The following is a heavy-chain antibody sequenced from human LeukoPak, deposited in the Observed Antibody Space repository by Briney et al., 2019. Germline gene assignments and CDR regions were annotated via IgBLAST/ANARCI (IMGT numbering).Heavy chain of an antibody. J-gene: IGHJ4*02. CDR3: ARGVTTRYYFDY. V-gene: IGHV1-69*05. D-gene: IGHD4-17*01. CDR1: GGTFSSYA. Sequence: LVKVSCKASGGTFSSYAISWVRQAPGQGLEWMGGIIPIFGTANYAQKFQGRVTITTDESTSTAYMELSSLRSEDTAVYYCARGVTTRYYFDYWGQGTLVTVSS. CDR2: IIPIFGTA.